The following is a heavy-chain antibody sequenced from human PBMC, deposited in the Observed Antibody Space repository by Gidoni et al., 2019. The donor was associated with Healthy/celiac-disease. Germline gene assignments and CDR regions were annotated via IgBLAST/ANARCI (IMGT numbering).Heavy chain of an antibody. Sequence: QVQLVQSGAEVKKPGASVNVSFKASGYTFTRYAMHWVRQAPGQRLEWMGWINAGNGNTKYSKKFQGRVTITRDTSASTAYMELSSLRSEDTAVYYCARERGIAVAGTRNWFDPWGQGTLVTVSS. CDR2: INAGNGNT. V-gene: IGHV1-3*01. D-gene: IGHD6-19*01. J-gene: IGHJ5*02. CDR3: ARERGIAVAGTRNWFDP. CDR1: GYTFTRYA.